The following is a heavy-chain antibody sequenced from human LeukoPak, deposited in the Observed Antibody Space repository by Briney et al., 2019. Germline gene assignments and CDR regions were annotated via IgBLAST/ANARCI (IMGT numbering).Heavy chain of an antibody. Sequence: GGSLRLSCAASGFTFSNYGMHGVRQAPGKGLEWVAFLRRDGSDKYYADSVKGRFTISRDNSKNTVYLQMNSLRPEDTAVYYCAKDHSQNFDYWGQGTLVTVSS. CDR2: LRRDGSDK. V-gene: IGHV3-30*02. D-gene: IGHD5-18*01. CDR1: GFTFSNYG. J-gene: IGHJ4*02. CDR3: AKDHSQNFDY.